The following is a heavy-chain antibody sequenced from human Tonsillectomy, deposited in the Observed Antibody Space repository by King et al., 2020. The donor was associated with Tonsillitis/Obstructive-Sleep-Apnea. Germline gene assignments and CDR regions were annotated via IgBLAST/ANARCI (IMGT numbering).Heavy chain of an antibody. CDR3: ARTPSGSTFDY. V-gene: IGHV4-39*01. D-gene: IGHD5-12*01. J-gene: IGHJ4*02. CDR2: SYFSGST. Sequence: LQLQESGPGLVKPSETLSLTCTVSGGSISSSSYYWGWIRQPPGKGLGWIGSSYFSGSTYYSPSLKSRVTISVDTSKNQFSLKVSSVTAADTAVYYCARTPSGSTFDYWGQGTLVTVSS. CDR1: GGSISSSSYY.